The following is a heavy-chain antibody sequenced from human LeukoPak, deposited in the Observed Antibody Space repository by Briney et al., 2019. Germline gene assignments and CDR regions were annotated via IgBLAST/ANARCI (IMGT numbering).Heavy chain of an antibody. CDR3: ARDHHSNIVATIKGQQLVREDY. CDR1: GYTFTSYY. CDR2: INPSGGST. Sequence: ASVKVSCKASGYTFTSYYMHWVRQAPGQRLEWMGIINPSGGSTSYAQKFQGRVTMTRDTSTSTVYMELSSLRSEDTAVYYCARDHHSNIVATIKGQQLVREDYWGQGTLVTVSS. V-gene: IGHV1-46*03. J-gene: IGHJ4*02. D-gene: IGHD5-12*01.